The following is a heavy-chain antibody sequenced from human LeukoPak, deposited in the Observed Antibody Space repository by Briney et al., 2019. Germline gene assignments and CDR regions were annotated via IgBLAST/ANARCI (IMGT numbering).Heavy chain of an antibody. J-gene: IGHJ3*02. CDR1: GFPFSSYA. V-gene: IGHV3-23*01. Sequence: EGSLRLSCAASGFPFSSYAMSWVRQAPAQGLEWVSALTGTGRNTYYADSVKGRFTISRDNAKNALYLQMNSLRAEDTAVYYCARSPGALEIWGQGTMVSVSS. CDR2: LTGTGRNT. CDR3: ARSPGALEI.